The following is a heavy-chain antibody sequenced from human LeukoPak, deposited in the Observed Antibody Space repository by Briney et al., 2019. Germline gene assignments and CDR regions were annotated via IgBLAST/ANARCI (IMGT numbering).Heavy chain of an antibody. Sequence: SETLSLTCTVSGGSISSYYWSWFRQAAGKGLEWIGRIYSSGSTNYNPSLKSRVTMSVDTSKNQFSLRLTSVTATDTAVYYCASTPGSSSWSTYWYFDLWGRGTLVTVSS. CDR1: GGSISSYY. V-gene: IGHV4-4*07. CDR3: ASTPGSSSWSTYWYFDL. CDR2: IYSSGST. D-gene: IGHD6-13*01. J-gene: IGHJ2*01.